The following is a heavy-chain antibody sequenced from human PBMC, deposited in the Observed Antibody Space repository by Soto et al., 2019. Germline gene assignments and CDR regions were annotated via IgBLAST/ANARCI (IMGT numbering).Heavy chain of an antibody. CDR2: ISSSSSVI. CDR3: ARDLSWGSNWYYYMDV. CDR1: GFILSDCA. J-gene: IGHJ6*03. V-gene: IGHV3-48*01. Sequence: PGGSLRLSCATSGFILSDCAMNWVRQAPGKGLEWVSYISSSSSVIDYADSVKGRFTVSRDNARNSLYFQMNCLRAEDTVVYYCARDLSWGSNWYYYMDVWGKGTTVTVSS. D-gene: IGHD7-27*01.